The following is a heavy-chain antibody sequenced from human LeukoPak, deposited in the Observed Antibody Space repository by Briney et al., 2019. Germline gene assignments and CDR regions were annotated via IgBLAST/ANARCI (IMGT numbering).Heavy chain of an antibody. V-gene: IGHV5-51*01. CDR1: GFTFTSYW. D-gene: IGHD6-13*01. CDR3: ARSGGYSSSCPDY. CDR2: IYPGDSDT. Sequence: PGGSLRLSCAASGFTFTSYWIGWVRQMPGKGLEWMGIIYPGDSDTRYSPSFQGQVTISADKSISTAYLQWSSLKASDTAMYYCARSGGYSSSCPDYWGQGTLVTVSS. J-gene: IGHJ4*02.